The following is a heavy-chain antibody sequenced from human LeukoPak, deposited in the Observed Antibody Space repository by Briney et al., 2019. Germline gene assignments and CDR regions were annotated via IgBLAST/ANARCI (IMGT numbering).Heavy chain of an antibody. J-gene: IGHJ1*01. CDR3: AKGASLWFGEVGQPRYFQH. Sequence: GGSLRLSCAASGFTFSSYAMSWVRQAPGKGLEWVSAISGSGGSTYYADSVKGRFTISRDNSKNTLYLQMNSLRAEDTAVYYCAKGASLWFGEVGQPRYFQHWGQGTLVTVSS. V-gene: IGHV3-23*01. CDR2: ISGSGGST. CDR1: GFTFSSYA. D-gene: IGHD3-10*01.